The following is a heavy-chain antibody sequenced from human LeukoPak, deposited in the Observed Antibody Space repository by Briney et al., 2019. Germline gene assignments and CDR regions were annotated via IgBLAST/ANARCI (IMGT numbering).Heavy chain of an antibody. CDR2: ISYDGSNE. V-gene: IGHV3-30*18. Sequence: GRSLRLSCAASGFTFSSYGMHWVRQAPGKGLEWVAVISYDGSNEYYTDSVKGRFTISRDNSKNTLYLQMNSLRAEDTAVYYCAKVPGARIAVAHYYFDYWGQGTLVTVSS. CDR3: AKVPGARIAVAHYYFDY. D-gene: IGHD6-19*01. CDR1: GFTFSSYG. J-gene: IGHJ4*02.